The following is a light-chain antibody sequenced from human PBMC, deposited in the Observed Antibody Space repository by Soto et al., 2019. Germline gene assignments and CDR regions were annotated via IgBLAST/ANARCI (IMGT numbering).Light chain of an antibody. J-gene: IGLJ1*01. CDR1: SSNIGAGYD. V-gene: IGLV1-40*01. Sequence: QAVVRQPPSVSGAPGQRVTISCTGSSSNIGAGYDVYWYQQLPGTAPKLLIYDNSNRPSGVPDRLSGSKSGTSASLAITGLQAEDEADYYCQSYDSSLSGYVFGTGTKVTVL. CDR3: QSYDSSLSGYV. CDR2: DNS.